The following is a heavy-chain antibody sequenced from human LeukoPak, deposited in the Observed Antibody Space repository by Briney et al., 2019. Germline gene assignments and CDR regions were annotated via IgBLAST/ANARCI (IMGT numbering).Heavy chain of an antibody. J-gene: IGHJ4*02. V-gene: IGHV4-59*08. CDR3: ARHPELYFFDY. Sequence: SETLSLTCTVSGASISSYYWSWIRQPPAKGLEWIGYISYSGSTNYNPSLKSRVTISADTSKNQVSLTLSSVTAADTAVYYCARHPELYFFDYWGQGTLVTVSS. CDR2: ISYSGST. D-gene: IGHD3-10*01. CDR1: GASISSYY.